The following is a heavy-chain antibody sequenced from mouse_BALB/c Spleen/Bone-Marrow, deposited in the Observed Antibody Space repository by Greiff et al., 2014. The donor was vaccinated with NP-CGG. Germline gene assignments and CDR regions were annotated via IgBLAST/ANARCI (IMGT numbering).Heavy chain of an antibody. J-gene: IGHJ3*01. V-gene: IGHV2-6-5*01. CDR1: GFSLTDYG. Sequence: VHLVESGPGLVAPSQSLSITCTVSGFSLTDYGVSWIRQPPGKGLEWLGVIWGVGTTYYNSALKSRLSVSKDNSKSQVFLKMNSLQTDDTAMYYCAKIYYDFDGFAHWGQGTLVTVSA. CDR2: IWGVGTT. D-gene: IGHD2-4*01. CDR3: AKIYYDFDGFAH.